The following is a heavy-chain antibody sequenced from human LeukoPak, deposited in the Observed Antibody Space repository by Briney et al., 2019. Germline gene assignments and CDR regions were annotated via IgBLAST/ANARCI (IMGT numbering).Heavy chain of an antibody. Sequence: SDTLSLTCSFSDDSITMYYSTWLRQPPGKGLECIGSMYYSGRTYYNPSLKSRVTISVDTSNNQFSLKMNSVTAADTAWYYLARLGRYSGTQRAFDIWGQGTMVTVSS. D-gene: IGHD1-26*01. V-gene: IGHV4-39*01. CDR3: ARLGRYSGTQRAFDI. CDR1: DDSITMYY. J-gene: IGHJ3*02. CDR2: MYYSGRT.